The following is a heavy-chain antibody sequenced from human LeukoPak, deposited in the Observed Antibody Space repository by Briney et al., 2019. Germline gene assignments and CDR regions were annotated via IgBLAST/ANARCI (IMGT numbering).Heavy chain of an antibody. CDR3: ARGVLGPYYFDL. Sequence: SETLSLTCAVYSGSFRGYYWSWIRQPPGKGLEWIGEIHYTGATNYKPSLKSRVTISGDPSKNQFSLRVSSVTAADTAVYYCARGVLGPYYFDLWGRGTLVTVSS. V-gene: IGHV4-34*01. J-gene: IGHJ2*01. CDR1: SGSFRGYY. D-gene: IGHD7-27*01. CDR2: IHYTGAT.